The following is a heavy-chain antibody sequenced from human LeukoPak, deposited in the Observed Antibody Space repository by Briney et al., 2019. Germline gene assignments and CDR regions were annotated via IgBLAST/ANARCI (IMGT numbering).Heavy chain of an antibody. D-gene: IGHD3-10*01. CDR3: ASDTGLKDY. J-gene: IGHJ4*02. Sequence: GGSLRLSCAASGFTFSSYAMHWVRQAPGKGLEWVAVISYDGSNKYYADSVKGRFTISRDNSKNTLYLQMNSLRAEDTAVYYCASDTGLKDYWGQGTLVTVSS. V-gene: IGHV3-30-3*01. CDR2: ISYDGSNK. CDR1: GFTFSSYA.